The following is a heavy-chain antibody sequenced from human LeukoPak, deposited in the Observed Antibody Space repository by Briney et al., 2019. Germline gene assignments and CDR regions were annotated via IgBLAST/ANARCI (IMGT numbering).Heavy chain of an antibody. Sequence: GASVKVSCKASGYIFTGYYMHWVRQAPGQGLEWMGWINPNSGGTNYAQKFQGRVTMTRDTSISTAYMELSRLRSDDTAVYYCGREREFRGELQFSYYYYYMDVWGKGTTVTVSS. CDR1: GYIFTGYY. D-gene: IGHD1-26*01. CDR3: GREREFRGELQFSYYYYYMDV. CDR2: INPNSGGT. J-gene: IGHJ6*03. V-gene: IGHV1-2*02.